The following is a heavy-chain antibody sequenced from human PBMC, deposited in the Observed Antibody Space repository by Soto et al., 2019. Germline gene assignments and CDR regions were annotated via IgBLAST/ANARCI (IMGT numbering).Heavy chain of an antibody. Sequence: ASVKVSCKASGYTFIRYGITWVRQAPGQGLEWLGRINPKSGGTSTAQKFQGWVTMTTDTSISTASMELTRLTSDDTAIYYCARGDSTDCSNGVCSFFYNHDMDVWGQGTTVTVS. CDR1: GYTFIRYG. CDR3: ARGDSTDCSNGVCSFFYNHDMDV. J-gene: IGHJ6*02. D-gene: IGHD2-8*01. V-gene: IGHV1-2*04. CDR2: INPKSGGT.